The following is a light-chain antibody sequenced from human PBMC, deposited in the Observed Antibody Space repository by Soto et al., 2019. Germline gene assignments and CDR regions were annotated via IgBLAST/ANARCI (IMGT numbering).Light chain of an antibody. Sequence: EIVLTQSPGALSLSPWESATLSRRASQSLRSGDLACDQQIPGLAPGLLIYGASNRATGIPDRFSGSGSGTDFTLTISRLEPEDFAVYYCQQYGSSGTFGQGTKVDIK. CDR3: QQYGSSGT. V-gene: IGKV3-20*01. CDR2: GAS. J-gene: IGKJ1*01. CDR1: QSLRSGD.